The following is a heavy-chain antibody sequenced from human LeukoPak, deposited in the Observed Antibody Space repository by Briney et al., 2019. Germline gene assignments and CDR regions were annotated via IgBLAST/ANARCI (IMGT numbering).Heavy chain of an antibody. CDR2: ISGSGGST. CDR3: ARRYCSSTSCWGAAFDI. V-gene: IGHV3-23*01. D-gene: IGHD2-2*01. CDR1: GFTFSSYA. J-gene: IGHJ3*02. Sequence: TGGSLRLSCAASGFTFSSYAMSWVRQAPGKGLEWVSGISGSGGSTNYADSVKGRFTISRDNSKNTLYLQMNSLRAEDTAVYHCARRYCSSTSCWGAAFDIWGQGTMVTVSS.